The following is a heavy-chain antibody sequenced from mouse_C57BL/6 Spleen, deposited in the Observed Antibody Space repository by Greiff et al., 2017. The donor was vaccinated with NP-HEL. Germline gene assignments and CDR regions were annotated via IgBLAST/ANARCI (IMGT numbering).Heavy chain of an antibody. CDR2: ISDGGSYT. V-gene: IGHV5-4*01. CDR3: ARDREYGNYYFDY. D-gene: IGHD2-10*02. Sequence: EVQLVESGGGLVKPGGSLKLSCAASGFTFSSYAMSWVRQTPEKRLEWVATISDGGSYTYYPDNVKGRFTISRDNAKNNLYLQMSHLKSEDTAMYYCARDREYGNYYFDYWGQGTTLTVSS. J-gene: IGHJ2*01. CDR1: GFTFSSYA.